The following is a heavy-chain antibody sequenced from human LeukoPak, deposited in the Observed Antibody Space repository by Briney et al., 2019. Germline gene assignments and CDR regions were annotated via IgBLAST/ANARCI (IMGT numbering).Heavy chain of an antibody. Sequence: PGGSLRLSCAASGFTFSNFAMNWVRQSPGKGLEWVSGITGSGGRGYYADSVKVRFTISRDNSKNTVFLQMYSLRAEDTAIYYCVKGFGSGSRPFDAFDFWGQGTMVTVSS. V-gene: IGHV3-23*01. CDR1: GFTFSNFA. CDR3: VKGFGSGSRPFDAFDF. CDR2: ITGSGGRG. J-gene: IGHJ3*01. D-gene: IGHD3-10*01.